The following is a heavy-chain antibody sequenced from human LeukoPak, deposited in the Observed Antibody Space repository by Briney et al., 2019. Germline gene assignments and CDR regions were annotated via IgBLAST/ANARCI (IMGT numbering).Heavy chain of an antibody. D-gene: IGHD3-10*01. CDR3: ARSWFGEEYFDY. CDR2: IIPIFGTA. J-gene: IGHJ4*02. Sequence: ASVKVSCKASGGTFSSYAISWVRQAPGQGLEWMGGIIPIFGTANYAQKFQGRVTITADKSTSTAYMELSSLRSEDTAVYYCARSWFGEEYFDYWGQGTLVTVSS. CDR1: GGTFSSYA. V-gene: IGHV1-69*06.